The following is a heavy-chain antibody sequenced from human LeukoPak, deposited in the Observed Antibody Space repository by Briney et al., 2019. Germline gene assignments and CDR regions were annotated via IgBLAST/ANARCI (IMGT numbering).Heavy chain of an antibody. V-gene: IGHV3-21*01. CDR2: ISSSSSYI. Sequence: GGSLRLSCAASGFTFSSCSMNWVRQAPGKGLEWVSSISSSSSYIYYADSVKGRFTISRDNARNSLYLQMNSLRAEDTAVFYCAIEGSGVFDYWGQGTLVTVSS. CDR3: AIEGSGVFDY. J-gene: IGHJ4*02. CDR1: GFTFSSCS. D-gene: IGHD3-10*01.